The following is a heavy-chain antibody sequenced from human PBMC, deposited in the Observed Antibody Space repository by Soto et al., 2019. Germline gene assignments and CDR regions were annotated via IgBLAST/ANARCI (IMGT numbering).Heavy chain of an antibody. CDR2: IDPSDSYT. CDR1: GYSFTSYW. CDR3: ARIWVVAGYYYYGMDV. J-gene: IGHJ6*02. D-gene: IGHD6-19*01. Sequence: GESLKISCKGSGYSFTSYWVSWVRQMPGKGLEWMGRIDPSDSYTNYSPSFQGHVTISADKSISTAYLQWSSLKASDTAMYYCARIWVVAGYYYYGMDVWGQGTTVTV. V-gene: IGHV5-10-1*01.